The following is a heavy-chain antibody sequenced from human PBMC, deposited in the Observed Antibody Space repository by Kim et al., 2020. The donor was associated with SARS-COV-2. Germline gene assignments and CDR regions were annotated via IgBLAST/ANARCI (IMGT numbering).Heavy chain of an antibody. Sequence: NYAQKFQERVTITRDISTSTAYMELSSLGSEDTAVYYCAAVNWGFYAFDIWGQGTMVTVSS. V-gene: IGHV1-58*01. CDR3: AAVNWGFYAFDI. J-gene: IGHJ3*02. D-gene: IGHD7-27*01.